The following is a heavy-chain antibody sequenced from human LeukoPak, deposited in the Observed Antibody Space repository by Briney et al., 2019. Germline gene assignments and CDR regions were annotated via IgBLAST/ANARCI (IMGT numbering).Heavy chain of an antibody. CDR2: IHPNSGGT. V-gene: IGHV1-2*02. CDR3: ARVVVRDANNYKDY. CDR1: GYTFTGYY. Sequence: ASVKVSCKASGYTFTGYYLHWVRQAPGQGLEWMGWIHPNSGGTNYAQKFQGRVTMTRDTSISTAYLDLSRLRSDDTAVYYCARVVVRDANNYKDYWSQGALVTVSS. J-gene: IGHJ4*02. D-gene: IGHD5-24*01.